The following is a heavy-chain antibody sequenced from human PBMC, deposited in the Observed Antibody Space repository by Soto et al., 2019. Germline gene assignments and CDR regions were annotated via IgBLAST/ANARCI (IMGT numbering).Heavy chain of an antibody. CDR2: INPNSGDT. J-gene: IGHJ4*02. Sequence: QVQLVQSGTEVKKAGASVKVSCKASGYPFTGYYIHWVRQAPGQGLEWMGWINPNSGDTNYEQNFQGRVTMTRDTSITTVYLELSRLKSDDTAVYYCVTSLRSYSYTDYWGQGTLVTVSS. D-gene: IGHD5-18*01. CDR1: GYPFTGYY. CDR3: VTSLRSYSYTDY. V-gene: IGHV1-2*02.